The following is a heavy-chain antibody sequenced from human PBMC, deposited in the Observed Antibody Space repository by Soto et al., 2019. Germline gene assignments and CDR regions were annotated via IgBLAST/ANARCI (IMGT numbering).Heavy chain of an antibody. CDR2: INHSGST. Sequence: QVQLQQWGAGLLKPSETLSLTCAVYGGSFSGYYWSWIRQPPGKGLEWIGEINHSGSTNYNPSLKSRVTISVDTSKNQFSLKLSSVTAADTAVYYCAGCTLEYPVDYWGQGTLVTVSS. CDR3: AGCTLEYPVDY. CDR1: GGSFSGYY. D-gene: IGHD2-8*01. J-gene: IGHJ4*02. V-gene: IGHV4-34*01.